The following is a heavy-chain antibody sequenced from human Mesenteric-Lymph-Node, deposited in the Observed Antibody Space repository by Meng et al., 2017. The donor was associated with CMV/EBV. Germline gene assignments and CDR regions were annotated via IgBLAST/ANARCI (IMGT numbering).Heavy chain of an antibody. CDR2: IYYSGST. D-gene: IGHD3-9*01. V-gene: IGHV4-39*01. J-gene: IGHJ4*02. CDR3: ARHGYYDILTGYFY. Sequence: SETLSLTCTVSGGSISSSSYYWGWIRQPPGKGLEWIGSIYYSGSTYYNPSLKSRVTISVDTSKNQFSLKLSSVTAADTAVYYCARHGYYDILTGYFYWGQGTPVTVSS. CDR1: GGSISSSSYY.